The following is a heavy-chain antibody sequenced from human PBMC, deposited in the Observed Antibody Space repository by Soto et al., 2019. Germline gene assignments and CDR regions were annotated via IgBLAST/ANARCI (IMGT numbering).Heavy chain of an antibody. D-gene: IGHD3-3*01. CDR2: ISAYNGNT. V-gene: IGHV1-18*01. CDR1: GYTFTSYG. CDR3: ARDVVYDFWSGSYYFDY. J-gene: IGHJ4*02. Sequence: ASVKVSCKASGYTFTSYGISWVRQAPGQGLEWMGWISAYNGNTNYAQKLQGRVTMTTDTSTSTAYMELRSLRSDDTAVYYCARDVVYDFWSGSYYFDYWGQGTLVTVSS.